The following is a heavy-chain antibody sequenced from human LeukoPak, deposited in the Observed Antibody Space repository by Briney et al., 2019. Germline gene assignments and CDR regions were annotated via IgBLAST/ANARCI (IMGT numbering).Heavy chain of an antibody. J-gene: IGHJ4*02. CDR2: IKSQTEGATT. V-gene: IGHV3-15*01. Sequence: PGGSLRLSCAASGFTFSSYGMTWVRQAPGEGLQWVGHIKSQTEGATTDYATPVKGRFTIWRDDSANTLYLQMNGLRTDDTAVYYCATGGHYFGSWGQGTLVTVSS. CDR1: GFTFSSYG. CDR3: ATGGHYFGS.